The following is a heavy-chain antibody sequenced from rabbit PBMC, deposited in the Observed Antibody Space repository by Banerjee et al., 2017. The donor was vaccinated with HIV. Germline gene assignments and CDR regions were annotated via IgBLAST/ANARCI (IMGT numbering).Heavy chain of an antibody. D-gene: IGHD4-1*01. CDR2: IDAGSSGFT. J-gene: IGHJ6*01. Sequence: QEQLEESGGGLVKPGASLTLTCIASGVSFSGSSYMCWVRQAPGKGLEWIACIDAGSSGFTYFASWAKGRFTISKTSSTTVTLQMTSLTAADTATYFCARDLAGVIGWNFGWWGPGTLVTVS. V-gene: IGHV1S45*01. CDR3: ARDLAGVIGWNFGW. CDR1: GVSFSGSSY.